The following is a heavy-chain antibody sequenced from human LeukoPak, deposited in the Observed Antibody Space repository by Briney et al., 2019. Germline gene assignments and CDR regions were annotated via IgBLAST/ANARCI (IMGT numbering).Heavy chain of an antibody. Sequence: PGGSLRLSCAASGFTFSSYSMNWVRQAPGKGLEWVSSISSSSSYIYYADSVKGRFTISRDNAKNSPYLQMNSLRAEDTAVYYCARGTPAVYYFDYWGQGTLVTVSS. V-gene: IGHV3-21*01. CDR2: ISSSSSYI. CDR1: GFTFSSYS. CDR3: ARGTPAVYYFDY. D-gene: IGHD2-2*01. J-gene: IGHJ4*02.